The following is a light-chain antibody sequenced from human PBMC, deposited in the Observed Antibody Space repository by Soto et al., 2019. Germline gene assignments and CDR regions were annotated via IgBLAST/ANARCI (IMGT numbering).Light chain of an antibody. CDR3: SSYAGITPYV. Sequence: SLLTQPASASGSPGQSFTISCTGTSSDVCGYTYVSWYQQHPGKAPKLMIYEVSKRPSGVPDRFSGSKSGNTASLTVSGLQAEDEADYYCSSYAGITPYVFGTGTKVTVL. CDR1: SSDVCGYTY. J-gene: IGLJ1*01. CDR2: EVS. V-gene: IGLV2-8*01.